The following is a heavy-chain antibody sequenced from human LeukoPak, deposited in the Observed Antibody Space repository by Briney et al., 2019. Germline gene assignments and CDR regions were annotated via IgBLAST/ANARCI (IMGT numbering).Heavy chain of an antibody. J-gene: IGHJ6*03. D-gene: IGHD1-1*01. CDR1: GGSISSGSYY. V-gene: IGHV4-61*02. Sequence: SQTLSLTCTVSGGSISSGSYYWSWIRQPAGEGLEWIGRIYTSGSTNYNPSLKSRVTISVDTSKNQFSLKLSSVTAADTAVYYCARDPLEDHCMDVWGKGTTVTVSS. CDR3: ARDPLEDHCMDV. CDR2: IYTSGST.